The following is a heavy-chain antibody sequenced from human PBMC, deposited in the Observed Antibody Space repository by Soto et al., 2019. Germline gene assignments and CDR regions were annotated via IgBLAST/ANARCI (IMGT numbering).Heavy chain of an antibody. V-gene: IGHV4-30-2*01. CDR2: IYHSGST. Sequence: QLQLQESGSGLVKPSQTLSLTCAVSGGSISSGGYSWIWIRQPPGKGLEWIGYIYHSGSTYYSPSLKSRVTISVDRSKNQFSLKLSSATAADTAVYYCASRPSGSGFDPWGQGTLVTVSS. D-gene: IGHD1-26*01. J-gene: IGHJ5*02. CDR3: ASRPSGSGFDP. CDR1: GGSISSGGYS.